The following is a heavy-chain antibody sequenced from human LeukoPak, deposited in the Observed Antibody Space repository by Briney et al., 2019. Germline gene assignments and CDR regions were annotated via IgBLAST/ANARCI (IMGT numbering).Heavy chain of an antibody. CDR2: ISSSGRT. CDR3: ARGQYGSGIAY. D-gene: IGHD3-10*01. J-gene: IGHJ4*02. V-gene: IGHV4-30-4*01. CDR1: GGSISSGDYY. Sequence: SETLSLTCTVSGGSISSGDYYWSWIRQPPGKGLEWTGYISSSGRTYYKPSLKSRFTVSMYTSKNQFSLKVSSVTAADTAVFYCARGQYGSGIAYWGQGTLVTVSS.